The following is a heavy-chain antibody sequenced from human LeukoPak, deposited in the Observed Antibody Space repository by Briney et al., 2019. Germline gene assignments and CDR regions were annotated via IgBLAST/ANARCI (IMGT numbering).Heavy chain of an antibody. D-gene: IGHD3-16*01. CDR2: FHNSGTS. CDR1: GYSISSGQY. J-gene: IGHJ4*02. CDR3: TRGAGWLIDY. Sequence: SETLSLTCIVSGYSISSGQYWGWIRQPPGKGLEWIGYFHNSGTSTYNPSLKSRVTISADTSKNQFSLKLNSLTTADTAVYYCTRGAGWLIDYWGQGILVTVSS. V-gene: IGHV4-38-2*02.